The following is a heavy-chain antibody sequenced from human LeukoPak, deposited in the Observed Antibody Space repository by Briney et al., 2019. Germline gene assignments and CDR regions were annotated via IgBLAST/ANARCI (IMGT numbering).Heavy chain of an antibody. Sequence: SETLSLTCAVDGGSFSGYYWSWIRQPPGKGLEWIGEINHSGSTNYNPSLKSRVTISVDTSKNQFSLKLSSVTAADTAVYYCARRTYRGYSYGYVTPFSYWGQGTLVTVSS. CDR2: INHSGST. CDR3: ARRTYRGYSYGYVTPFSY. J-gene: IGHJ4*02. V-gene: IGHV4-34*01. D-gene: IGHD5-18*01. CDR1: GGSFSGYY.